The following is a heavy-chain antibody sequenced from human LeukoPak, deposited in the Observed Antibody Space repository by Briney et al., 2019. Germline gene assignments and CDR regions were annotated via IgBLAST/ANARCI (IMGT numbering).Heavy chain of an antibody. J-gene: IGHJ3*02. CDR3: ARSGRGYDDAFDI. D-gene: IGHD5-12*01. CDR2: ISSSSSYI. Sequence: GGSLRLSCAASGFTLSSYSMNWVRQAPGKGLEWVSCISSSSSYIYYADSVKGRFTISRDNAKNSVYLEMNSLRAEDTAVYYCARSGRGYDDAFDIWGQGTMVTVSS. CDR1: GFTLSSYS. V-gene: IGHV3-21*01.